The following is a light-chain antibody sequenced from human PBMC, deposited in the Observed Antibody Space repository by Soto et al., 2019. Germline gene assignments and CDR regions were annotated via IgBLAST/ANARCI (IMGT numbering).Light chain of an antibody. J-gene: IGLJ2*01. Sequence: QSALTQPASVSGSPEQSITISCTGTSSDVGAYNLVSWYQHHPGKAPKLIIYEVNYRPSGVSSRFSGSRSGNTASLTISGLQAEDEAHYYCSSSTDTSILFGGGTKVTVL. CDR2: EVN. CDR3: SSSTDTSIL. V-gene: IGLV2-14*02. CDR1: SSDVGAYNL.